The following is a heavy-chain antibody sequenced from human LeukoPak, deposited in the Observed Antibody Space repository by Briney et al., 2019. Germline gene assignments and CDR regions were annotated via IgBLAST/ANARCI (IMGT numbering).Heavy chain of an antibody. CDR2: MNPNSGDT. D-gene: IGHD5-24*01. Sequence: GASVKVSCKASGYTFTSYDINWVRQATGQGLEWMGWMNPNSGDTGYAQKFQGRVTFTRNTSISTAYMELSSLRSEDTAVYYCARGRRWLQSEQDDAFDIWGQGTMVTVSS. CDR3: ARGRRWLQSEQDDAFDI. V-gene: IGHV1-8*03. CDR1: GYTFTSYD. J-gene: IGHJ3*02.